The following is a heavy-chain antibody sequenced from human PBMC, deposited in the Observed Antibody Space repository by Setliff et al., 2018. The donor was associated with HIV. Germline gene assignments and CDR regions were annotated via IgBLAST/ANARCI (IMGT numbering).Heavy chain of an antibody. V-gene: IGHV3-74*01. CDR1: GFTFSSYW. CDR3: VKWNYPNS. Sequence: GGSLRLSCVASGFTFSSYWMHWVRQAPGRGLMWISRLNTDGSSIDYADSVKGRFTMSRDSAKNTLYLQMNSLRVEDTAVYYCVKWNYPNSWGQGTLVTVSS. CDR2: LNTDGSSI. J-gene: IGHJ4*02. D-gene: IGHD1-7*01.